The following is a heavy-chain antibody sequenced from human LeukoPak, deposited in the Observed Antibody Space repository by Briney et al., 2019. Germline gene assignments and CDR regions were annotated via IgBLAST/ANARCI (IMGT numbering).Heavy chain of an antibody. CDR1: GGSISSSSYY. V-gene: IGHV4-39*07. Sequence: PSETLSLTCTVSGGSISSSSYYWGWIRQPPGKGLEWIGSIYYSGSTYYNPSLKSRVTISVDTSKNQFSLKLSSVTAADTAVYYCARTRKEVDFDYWGQGTLVTVSS. CDR2: IYYSGST. CDR3: ARTRKEVDFDY. D-gene: IGHD1-14*01. J-gene: IGHJ4*02.